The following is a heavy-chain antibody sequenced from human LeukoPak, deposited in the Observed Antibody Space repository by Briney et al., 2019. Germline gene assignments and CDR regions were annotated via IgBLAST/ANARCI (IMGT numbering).Heavy chain of an antibody. CDR1: GFTFSSYE. V-gene: IGHV3-48*03. CDR3: ARDLHSPYSSGWFGYFDY. D-gene: IGHD6-19*01. Sequence: GGSLRLSCAASGFTFSSYEMNWVRQAPGKGLEWVSYISSSGSTIYYADSVKGRFTISRDNAKNSLYLQMNSLRAEDTAVYYCARDLHSPYSSGWFGYFDYWGQGTLVTVSS. CDR2: ISSSGSTI. J-gene: IGHJ4*02.